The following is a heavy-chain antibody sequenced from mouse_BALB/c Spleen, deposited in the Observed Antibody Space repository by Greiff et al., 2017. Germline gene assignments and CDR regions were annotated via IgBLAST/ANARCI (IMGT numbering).Heavy chain of an antibody. Sequence: EVHLVESGGGLVKPGGSLKLSCAASGFAFSSYDMSWVRQTPEKRLEWVAYISSGGGSTYYPDTVKGRFTISRDNAKNTLYLQMSSLKSEDTAMYYCARYYRYDGGFAYWGQGTLVTVSA. D-gene: IGHD2-14*01. CDR1: GFAFSSYD. CDR2: ISSGGGST. V-gene: IGHV5-12-1*01. CDR3: ARYYRYDGGFAY. J-gene: IGHJ3*01.